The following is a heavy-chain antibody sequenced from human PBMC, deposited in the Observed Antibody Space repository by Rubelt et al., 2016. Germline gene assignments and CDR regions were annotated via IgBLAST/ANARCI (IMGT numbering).Heavy chain of an antibody. CDR3: ARSEAGYNWYTPPIAPVDY. D-gene: IGHD1-1*01. V-gene: IGHV4-59*01. CDR2: FYHTGST. Sequence: QVQLQESGPGLVKPSETLSLTCSVSGASISSYYWSWIRQPPGKGLEWIASFYHTGSTTYNPSLKSRVTMSVDTSKNQFSLKVRALTAADTAGYYCARSEAGYNWYTPPIAPVDYWGQGTLVTVAA. CDR1: GASISSYY. J-gene: IGHJ4*02.